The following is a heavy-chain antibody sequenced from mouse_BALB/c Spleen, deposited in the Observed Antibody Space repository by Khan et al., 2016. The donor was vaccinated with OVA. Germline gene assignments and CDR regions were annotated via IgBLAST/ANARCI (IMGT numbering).Heavy chain of an antibody. CDR3: ARAYYRYDGYYAMDY. D-gene: IGHD2-14*01. CDR1: GFSLSRYN. J-gene: IGHJ4*01. V-gene: IGHV2-6-4*01. Sequence: VKLLESGPGLVAPSQTLSNTCTVSGFSLSRYNIHWVRQPPGGGLEWLGMIWGGGGTDYNSTLKSRLSISKDNSKSQVFLKMNSLQTDDTAMYYCARAYYRYDGYYAMDYWGQGTSGTVSS. CDR2: IWGGGGT.